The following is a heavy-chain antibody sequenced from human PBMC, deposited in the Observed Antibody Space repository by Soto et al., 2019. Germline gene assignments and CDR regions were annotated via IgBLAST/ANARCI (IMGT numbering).Heavy chain of an antibody. J-gene: IGHJ6*02. D-gene: IGHD2-2*01. Sequence: QVQLVQSGAEVKKPGSSVKVSCKASGGTFSSYTISWVRQAPGQGLEWMGRIIPILGIANYAQKFQGRVTINAYKSTSTDYMELSSLSSEDTAVYYCSGYEGCSSTSCYPYYYYGMDVWGQGTTVTVSS. CDR1: GGTFSSYT. CDR3: SGYEGCSSTSCYPYYYYGMDV. V-gene: IGHV1-69*02. CDR2: IIPILGIA.